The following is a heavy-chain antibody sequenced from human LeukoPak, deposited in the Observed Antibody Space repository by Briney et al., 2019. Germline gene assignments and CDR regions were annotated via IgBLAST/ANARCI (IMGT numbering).Heavy chain of an antibody. V-gene: IGHV3-53*01. CDR2: IYSGGST. D-gene: IGHD5-24*01. Sequence: PGGSLRLSCAASGFTFSSYSMNWVRQAPGKGLEWVSVIYSGGSTYYADSVKGRFTISRDNSKNTLYLQMNSLRAEDTAVYYCARDPEMAEDYWGQGTLVTVSS. CDR3: ARDPEMAEDY. CDR1: GFTFSSYS. J-gene: IGHJ4*02.